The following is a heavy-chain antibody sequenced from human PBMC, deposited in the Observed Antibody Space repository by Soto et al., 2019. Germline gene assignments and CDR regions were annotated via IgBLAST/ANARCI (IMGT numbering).Heavy chain of an antibody. J-gene: IGHJ2*01. CDR2: MNQDGSEK. CDR1: GFTFSSYW. Sequence: GGSLRLSCAASGFTFSSYWMSWVRQAPGKGLEWVANMNQDGSEKSYVDSVEGRFTISRDNAKNSLYLQMNSLRAEDTAVYYCARDPDAGWYFDLWGRGTLVTVSS. V-gene: IGHV3-7*01. CDR3: ARDPDAGWYFDL.